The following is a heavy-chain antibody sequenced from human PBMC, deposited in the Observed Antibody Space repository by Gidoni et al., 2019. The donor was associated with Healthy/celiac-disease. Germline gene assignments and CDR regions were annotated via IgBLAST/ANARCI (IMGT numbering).Heavy chain of an antibody. CDR1: GHTFSSFA. D-gene: IGHD3-22*01. V-gene: IGHV3-64D*06. CDR3: VKDGYTMIVKGAFDI. J-gene: IGHJ3*02. CDR2: ISSNGGIT. Sequence: VQLVESGGGLVQPGGSLRLSCSASGHTFSSFAMHWVRQAPGKGLEYVSAISSNGGITDYADSVKGRFTISRDNSKNTLYLQMSSLRAEDTAVYYCVKDGYTMIVKGAFDIWGQGTMVTVS.